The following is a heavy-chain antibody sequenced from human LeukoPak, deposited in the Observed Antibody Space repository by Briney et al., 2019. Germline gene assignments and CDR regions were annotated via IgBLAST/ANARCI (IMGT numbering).Heavy chain of an antibody. D-gene: IGHD4-11*01. CDR3: AREAGSNSPLPDY. Sequence: SVKVSCKASGGTFSSYAISWVRQAPGQGLEWMGRIIPILGIANYAQKFQGRVTITADESTSTAYMELSSLRSEDTAVYYCAREAGSNSPLPDYWGQGTLVTVSS. CDR2: IIPILGIA. CDR1: GGTFSSYA. J-gene: IGHJ4*02. V-gene: IGHV1-69*04.